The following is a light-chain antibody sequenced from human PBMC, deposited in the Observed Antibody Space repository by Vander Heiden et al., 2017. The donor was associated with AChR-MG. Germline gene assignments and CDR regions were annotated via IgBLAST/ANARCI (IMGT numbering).Light chain of an antibody. J-gene: IGLJ3*02. CDR3: QAWDGSTATLWV. Sequence: SYELTQPPSVSVSPGQTASITCSGDKLGDKYACWYQQKPGQSPVLVIYQDSKRPSGIPERFSGSNSGNTATLTISGTQAMDEADYYCQAWDGSTATLWVFGGGTKLTVL. V-gene: IGLV3-1*01. CDR2: QDS. CDR1: KLGDKY.